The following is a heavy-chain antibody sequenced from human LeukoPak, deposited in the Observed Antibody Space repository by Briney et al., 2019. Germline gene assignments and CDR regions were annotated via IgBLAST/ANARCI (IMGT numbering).Heavy chain of an antibody. D-gene: IGHD1-26*01. Sequence: GGSLRLSCAASGFTVSSNYMSWVRQAPGKGLEWVPIIYSGGSTFYADSVKGRFTISRDNSKNTLYLQMNSLRAEDTAVYYCARGGSYRSAFDIWGQGTMVTVSS. CDR1: GFTVSSNY. CDR2: IYSGGST. J-gene: IGHJ3*02. CDR3: ARGGSYRSAFDI. V-gene: IGHV3-53*01.